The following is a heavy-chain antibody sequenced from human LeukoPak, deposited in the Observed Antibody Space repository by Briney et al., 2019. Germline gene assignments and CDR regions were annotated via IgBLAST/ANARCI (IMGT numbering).Heavy chain of an antibody. CDR2: IIAVFGTA. V-gene: IGHV1-69*05. J-gene: IGHJ4*02. CDR1: GGTFSSYA. CDR3: ATEHIATLQTFDY. D-gene: IGHD4-11*01. Sequence: SSVKVSCKASGGTFSSYAISWVRQAPGQGLEWMGGIIAVFGTANCAQKFQGRVTITTDESTSTAYMELSSLRSEDTAVYYCATEHIATLQTFDYWGQGTLVTVSS.